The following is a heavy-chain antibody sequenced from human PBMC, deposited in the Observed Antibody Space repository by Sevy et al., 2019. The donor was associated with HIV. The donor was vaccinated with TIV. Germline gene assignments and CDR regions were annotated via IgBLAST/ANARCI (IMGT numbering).Heavy chain of an antibody. CDR1: GFTFSRYW. J-gene: IGHJ4*02. D-gene: IGHD3-22*01. CDR3: ARLRDDSSGFHLDY. CDR2: IKQDGSEN. V-gene: IGHV3-7*01. Sequence: GGSLRLSCAASGFTFSRYWMTWVRQAPGKGLEWVANIKQDGSENYSVDSVKGRFTISRDNAKNSLYLQMNSLRAEDTAVYYCARLRDDSSGFHLDYWGQGTLVTVSS.